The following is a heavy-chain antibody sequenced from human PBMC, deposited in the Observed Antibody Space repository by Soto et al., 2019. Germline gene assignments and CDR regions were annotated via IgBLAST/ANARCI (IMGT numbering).Heavy chain of an antibody. CDR2: TYHRGST. Sequence: PSETLSLTCSVSGVSISSYFWSWIRQAPGRGLEWIGYTYHRGSTNYSPSLKGRVAISLDTSENQFSLKVNSVTAADTAVYYCARIGGYHGPLDYWGQGTPVTVS. J-gene: IGHJ4*02. V-gene: IGHV4-59*01. CDR3: ARIGGYHGPLDY. CDR1: GVSISSYF. D-gene: IGHD6-25*01.